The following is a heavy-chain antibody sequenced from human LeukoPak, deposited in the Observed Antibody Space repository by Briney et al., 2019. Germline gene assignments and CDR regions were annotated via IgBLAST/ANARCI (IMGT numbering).Heavy chain of an antibody. Sequence: SSVKVSCKASGYTFTSYDINWVRQATGQGLEWMGWMNPNSGNTGYVQKFQGRVTMTRNTSISTAYMELSSLRSEDTAVYYCAREHSGYDYRLGFDYWGQGTLVTVSS. CDR2: MNPNSGNT. J-gene: IGHJ4*02. D-gene: IGHD5-12*01. V-gene: IGHV1-8*01. CDR3: AREHSGYDYRLGFDY. CDR1: GYTFTSYD.